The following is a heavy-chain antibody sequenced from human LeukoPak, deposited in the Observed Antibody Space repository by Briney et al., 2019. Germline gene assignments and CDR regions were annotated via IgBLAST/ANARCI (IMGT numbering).Heavy chain of an antibody. Sequence: GGSLRLSCATSGFTFSSYAMSWVRQAPGKGPEWVSSISGSGGSTYYADSVKGRFTISRDNSKNTLYLQMNSLRAEDTAVYYCAKIFSDFWSGSHYYFDYWGQGTLVTVSS. CDR3: AKIFSDFWSGSHYYFDY. D-gene: IGHD3-3*01. J-gene: IGHJ4*02. CDR2: ISGSGGST. CDR1: GFTFSSYA. V-gene: IGHV3-23*01.